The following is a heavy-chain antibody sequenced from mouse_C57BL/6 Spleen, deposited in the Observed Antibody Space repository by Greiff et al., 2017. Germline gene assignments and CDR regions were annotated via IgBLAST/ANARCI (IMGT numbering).Heavy chain of an antibody. D-gene: IGHD1-1*01. CDR2: ISSGSSTI. J-gene: IGHJ3*01. V-gene: IGHV5-17*01. CDR3: ARGGSSSWFAY. Sequence: DVHLVESGGGLVKPGGSLKLSCAASGFTFSDYGMHWVRQAPEKGLEWVAYISSGSSTIYYADTVKGRFTISRDNAKNTLFLQMTSLRSEDTAMYYCARGGSSSWFAYWGQGTLVTVSA. CDR1: GFTFSDYG.